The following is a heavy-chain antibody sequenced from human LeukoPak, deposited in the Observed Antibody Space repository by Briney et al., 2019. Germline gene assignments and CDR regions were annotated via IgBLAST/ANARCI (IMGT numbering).Heavy chain of an antibody. CDR1: GFTFSGFE. V-gene: IGHV3-48*03. Sequence: GGSLRLSCAASGFTFSGFEMHWVRQAPGKGLQWISYISNGGGRQHYADSVKGRFTISRDNSRNSLYLQMDSLGAEDTAVYYCAREAVYPNYFDYWGQGTLVTVSS. J-gene: IGHJ4*02. D-gene: IGHD2/OR15-2a*01. CDR3: AREAVYPNYFDY. CDR2: ISNGGGRQ.